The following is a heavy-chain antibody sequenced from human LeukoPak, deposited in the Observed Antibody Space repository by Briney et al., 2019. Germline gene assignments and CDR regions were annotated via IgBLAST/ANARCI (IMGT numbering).Heavy chain of an antibody. J-gene: IGHJ4*02. CDR1: GGTFSSYA. Sequence: SVTVSCKASGGTFSSYAISWVRQAPGQGLEWMGRIIPILGIANYAQKFQGRVTITADKSTSTAYMELSSLRSEDTAVYYCARVGGATEKNFDYWGQGTLVTVSS. CDR2: IIPILGIA. D-gene: IGHD1-26*01. V-gene: IGHV1-69*04. CDR3: ARVGGATEKNFDY.